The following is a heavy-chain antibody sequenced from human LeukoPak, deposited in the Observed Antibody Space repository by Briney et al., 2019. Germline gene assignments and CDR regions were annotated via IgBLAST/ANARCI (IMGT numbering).Heavy chain of an antibody. J-gene: IGHJ4*02. CDR2: MNPNSGNT. CDR3: ARMGFHYDILTGYYTAPYDY. Sequence: GASVKVSCKASGYTFTSYDINWVRQATGQGLEWMGWMNPNSGNTGYAQKFQGRVTMTRNTSISTAYMELSSLRSEDTAVYYCARMGFHYDILTGYYTAPYDYWGQGTLVTVSS. V-gene: IGHV1-8*01. D-gene: IGHD3-9*01. CDR1: GYTFTSYD.